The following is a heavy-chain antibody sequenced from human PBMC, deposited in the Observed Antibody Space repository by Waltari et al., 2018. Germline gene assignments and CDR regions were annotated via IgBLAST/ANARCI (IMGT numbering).Heavy chain of an antibody. CDR3: AKAESGWYASPEDY. D-gene: IGHD6-19*01. V-gene: IGHV3-23*01. Sequence: EVQLLESGGGLVQPGGSLRLSCAASGFTFSSSAMSWVRQAPGKGLEWVSAISGSGGSTYYADSVKGRFTISRDNSKNTLYLQMNSLRAEDTAVYYCAKAESGWYASPEDYWGQGTLVTVSS. CDR1: GFTFSSSA. J-gene: IGHJ4*02. CDR2: ISGSGGST.